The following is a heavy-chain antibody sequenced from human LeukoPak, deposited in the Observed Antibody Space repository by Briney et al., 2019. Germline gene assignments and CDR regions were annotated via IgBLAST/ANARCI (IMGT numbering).Heavy chain of an antibody. Sequence: SETLSLTCAVSGGSISTSNWWSWVRQPPGKGLEWIGEIYHSGSINYNPSLKSRVTISVDKSKNQFSLKLSSVTAADTAVYYCARKTYDSSGLIPHPGVFDIWGQGTKVTVSS. V-gene: IGHV4-4*02. CDR1: GGSISTSNW. D-gene: IGHD3-22*01. CDR3: ARKTYDSSGLIPHPGVFDI. J-gene: IGHJ3*02. CDR2: IYHSGSI.